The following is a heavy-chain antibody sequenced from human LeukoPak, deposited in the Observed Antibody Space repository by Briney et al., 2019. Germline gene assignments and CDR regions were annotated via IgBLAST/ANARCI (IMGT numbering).Heavy chain of an antibody. V-gene: IGHV3-9*01. CDR2: ISWNSGSI. CDR3: AKAGYYDFWSGYPVYYFDY. Sequence: PGGSLRLSRAASGFTFDDYAMHWVRQAPGRGLEWVSGISWNSGSIGYADSVKGRFTISRDNAKNSLYLQMNSLRAEDTALYYCAKAGYYDFWSGYPVYYFDYWGQGTLVTVSS. J-gene: IGHJ4*02. CDR1: GFTFDDYA. D-gene: IGHD3-3*01.